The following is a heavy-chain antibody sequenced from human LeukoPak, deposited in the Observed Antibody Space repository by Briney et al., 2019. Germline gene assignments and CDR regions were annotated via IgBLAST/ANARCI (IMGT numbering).Heavy chain of an antibody. V-gene: IGHV3-74*01. Sequence: GGSLRLSCAVSGFTVRSNYMNWVRQAPGKGLVWVSRIASDGSSTTYADSVKGRFSISRDNAKNTLYLQMNSLRVEDTAVYYCARGRPHGNDYWGQGTLVTVSS. CDR1: GFTVRSNY. D-gene: IGHD4-23*01. CDR2: IASDGSST. CDR3: ARGRPHGNDY. J-gene: IGHJ4*02.